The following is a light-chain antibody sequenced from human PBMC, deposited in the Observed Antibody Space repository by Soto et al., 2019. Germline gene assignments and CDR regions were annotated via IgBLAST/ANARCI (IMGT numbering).Light chain of an antibody. CDR2: KAS. CDR1: QTISSW. CDR3: QHYNSYSEA. Sequence: DIQMTRSPSTLSGSVGNIFTITCRASQTISSWLAWYQQKPGKAPKLLIYKASTLKSGVPSRFRGSGSGTEFTLTISSLQPDDFATYYCQHYNSYSEAFGQGTKVDI. J-gene: IGKJ1*01. V-gene: IGKV1-5*03.